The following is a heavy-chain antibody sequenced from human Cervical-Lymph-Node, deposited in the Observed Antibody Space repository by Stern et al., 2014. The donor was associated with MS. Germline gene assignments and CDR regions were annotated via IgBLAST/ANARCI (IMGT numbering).Heavy chain of an antibody. D-gene: IGHD3-10*01. CDR2: IRTKPNTYAA. J-gene: IGHJ4*02. CDR1: GFDFSGSA. CDR3: AIYYGAGSYGLGY. V-gene: IGHV3-73*01. Sequence: EVQLVESGGGLVQPGGSLKLSCAASGFDFSGSAMHWVRQAPGQGLEWVGHIRTKPNTYAAAYAASVRGRFTISRDDSKTTAYLQMNSLKTEDTAIYYCAIYYGAGSYGLGYWGQGALVTVSS.